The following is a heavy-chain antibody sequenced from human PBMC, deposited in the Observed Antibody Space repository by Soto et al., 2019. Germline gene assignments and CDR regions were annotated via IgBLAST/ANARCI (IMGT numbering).Heavy chain of an antibody. CDR2: ISGSGGST. J-gene: IGHJ4*02. CDR3: AKALLGYCSSTSCYTYFDY. V-gene: IGHV3-23*01. D-gene: IGHD2-2*01. CDR1: GFTFSSYA. Sequence: GGSLRLSCAASGFTFSSYAMSWVRQAPGKGLEWVSAISGSGGSTYYADSVKGRFTISRGNSKNTLYLQMNSLRAEDTAVYYCAKALLGYCSSTSCYTYFDYWGQGALVTVSS.